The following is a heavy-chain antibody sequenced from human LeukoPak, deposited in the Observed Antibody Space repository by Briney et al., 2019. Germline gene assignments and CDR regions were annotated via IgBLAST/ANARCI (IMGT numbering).Heavy chain of an antibody. Sequence: SETLSLTCTVSGGSISSSSYYWGWIRQPPGKGLEWIGSIYYSGSTYYNPSLKSRVTISVDTSKNQFSLKLSSVTAADTAVYYCARDYYDSSGYPDAFDIWGQGTMVTVPS. CDR1: GGSISSSSYY. J-gene: IGHJ3*02. CDR3: ARDYYDSSGYPDAFDI. D-gene: IGHD3-22*01. CDR2: IYYSGST. V-gene: IGHV4-39*07.